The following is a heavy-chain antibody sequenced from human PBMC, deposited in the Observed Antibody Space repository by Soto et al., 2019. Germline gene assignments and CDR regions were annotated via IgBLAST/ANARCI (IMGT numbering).Heavy chain of an antibody. CDR3: ATSRAGYPEAPFDY. CDR2: INAGNGNT. CDR1: GYTFTSYA. Sequence: ASVKVSCKASGYTFTSYAMHWVRQAPGQRLEWMGWINAGNGNTKYSQKFQGRVTITRDTSATTAYMELSSLRSEDTAVYYCATSRAGYPEAPFDYWGQETLVTVSS. D-gene: IGHD5-12*01. V-gene: IGHV1-3*01. J-gene: IGHJ4*02.